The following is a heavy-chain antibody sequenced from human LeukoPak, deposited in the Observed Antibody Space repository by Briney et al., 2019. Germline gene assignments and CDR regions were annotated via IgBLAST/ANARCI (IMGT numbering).Heavy chain of an antibody. CDR3: ATIRAAYYDVLTGPFDY. CDR2: IYYSGNT. D-gene: IGHD3-9*01. V-gene: IGHV4-39*07. J-gene: IGHJ4*02. Sequence: SETLSLTCTVSGGSISSSSYYWGWIRQPPGKGLEWIGNIYYSGNTYYNPSLKSRVTISVDTSQQQFSLKLTSVTAADTAVYYCATIRAAYYDVLTGPFDYWGQGTLVSVST. CDR1: GGSISSSSYY.